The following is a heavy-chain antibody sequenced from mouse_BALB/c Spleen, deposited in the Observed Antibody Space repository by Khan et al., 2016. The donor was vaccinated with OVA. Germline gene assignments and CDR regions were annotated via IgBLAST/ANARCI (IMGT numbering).Heavy chain of an antibody. V-gene: IGHV3-2*02. Sequence: EVELVESGPGLVKPSQSLSLTCTVTGYSITSGYGWNWIRQFPGNKLEWMGYISYSGSTNYHPSPKSRISITRDTYKNQFFLQLNSVTTEDTATYYCARTARIKYWGQGTTLTVSS. CDR2: ISYSGST. CDR3: ARTARIKY. CDR1: GYSITSGYG. D-gene: IGHD1-2*01. J-gene: IGHJ2*01.